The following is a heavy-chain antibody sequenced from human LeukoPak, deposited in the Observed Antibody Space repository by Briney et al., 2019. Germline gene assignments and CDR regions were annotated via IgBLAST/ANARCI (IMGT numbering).Heavy chain of an antibody. CDR2: INHSGST. D-gene: IGHD3-10*01. V-gene: IGHV4-34*01. J-gene: IGHJ3*02. CDR1: GGSFSGYY. Sequence: SETLSLTCAVYGGSFSGYYWSWIRQPPGKGLEWIGEINHSGSTNYNQSLKSRVTISVDTSKNQFSLKLSSVTAADTAVYYCARGRRSTMVRGVIPPAFDIWGQGTMVTVSS. CDR3: ARGRRSTMVRGVIPPAFDI.